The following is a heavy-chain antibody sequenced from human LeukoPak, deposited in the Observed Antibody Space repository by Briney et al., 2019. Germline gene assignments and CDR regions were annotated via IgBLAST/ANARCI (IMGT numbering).Heavy chain of an antibody. J-gene: IGHJ4*02. V-gene: IGHV3-30*04. Sequence: GRSLRLSCAASGFTFSSYAMHWVRQAPGMGLEWVAVISYDGSNKYYADSVKGRFTISRDNSKNTLYLQMNSLRAEDTAVYYCALIEYCSSTSCYAFDYWGQGTLVTVSS. D-gene: IGHD2-2*01. CDR3: ALIEYCSSTSCYAFDY. CDR2: ISYDGSNK. CDR1: GFTFSSYA.